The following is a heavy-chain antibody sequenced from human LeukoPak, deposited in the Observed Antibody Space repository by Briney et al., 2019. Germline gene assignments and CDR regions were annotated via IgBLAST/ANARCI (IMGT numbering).Heavy chain of an antibody. J-gene: IGHJ3*02. CDR1: GFSFRNYW. V-gene: IGHV3-23*01. CDR3: AKDLDWLLILCAFDI. D-gene: IGHD3/OR15-3a*01. Sequence: GGSLRLSCAASGFSFRNYWMSWVRQAPGKGLEWVSAISGSGGSTYYADSVKGRFTISRDNSKNTLYLQMNSLRAEDTAVYYCAKDLDWLLILCAFDIWGQGTMVTVSS. CDR2: ISGSGGST.